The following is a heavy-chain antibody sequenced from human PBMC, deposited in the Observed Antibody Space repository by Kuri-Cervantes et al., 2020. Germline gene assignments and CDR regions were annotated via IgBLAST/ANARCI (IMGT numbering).Heavy chain of an antibody. CDR2: ISAYNGNT. V-gene: IGHV1-18*01. CDR1: GYTFTSYG. CDR3: ARGREISVSGYGDYMDV. J-gene: IGHJ6*03. D-gene: IGHD5-12*01. Sequence: ASVKVSCKASGYTFTSYGISWVRQAPGQGLEWMGWISAYNGNTNYAQKLQGRVTMTTDTSTSTAYMELRSLRSDDTAVYYCARGREISVSGYGDYMDVWGKGTTVTVSS.